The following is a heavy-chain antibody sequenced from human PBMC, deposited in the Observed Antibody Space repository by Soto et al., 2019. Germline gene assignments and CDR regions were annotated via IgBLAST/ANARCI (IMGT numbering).Heavy chain of an antibody. V-gene: IGHV3-48*01. J-gene: IGHJ6*03. CDR3: ARVGSGIFGVVIMHYYYMDV. CDR1: GFTFSSYS. CDR2: ISSSSSTI. D-gene: IGHD3-3*01. Sequence: GGSLRLSCAASGFTFSSYSMNWVRQAPGKGLEWVSYISSSSSTIYYADSVKGRFTISRDNAKNSLYLQMNSLRAEDTAVYYCARVGSGIFGVVIMHYYYMDVWGKGTTVTVSS.